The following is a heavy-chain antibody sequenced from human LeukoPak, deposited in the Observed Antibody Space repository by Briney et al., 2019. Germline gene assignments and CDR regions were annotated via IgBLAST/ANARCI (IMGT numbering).Heavy chain of an antibody. Sequence: GGSLRLSCAASGFTFSDYYMSWIRQAPGKGLEWVSYISSGSTTIYYGDSVKGRFTISRDNAKNSLYLQMNSLRAEDTAVYYCARQLEHAWFDPWGQGTLVTVSS. CDR2: ISSGSTTI. CDR1: GFTFSDYY. CDR3: ARQLEHAWFDP. J-gene: IGHJ5*02. D-gene: IGHD1-1*01. V-gene: IGHV3-11*01.